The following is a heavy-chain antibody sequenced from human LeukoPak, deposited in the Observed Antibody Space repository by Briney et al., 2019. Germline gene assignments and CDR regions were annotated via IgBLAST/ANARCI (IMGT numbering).Heavy chain of an antibody. CDR1: GNYW. CDR2: INSDGSWT. Sequence: GGSLRLSCAASGNYWMHWVRQVPGKGLVWVSHINSDGSWTSYADSVKGRFTISKDNAKNTVYLQMNSLRAEDTAVYYCARGQLPTAVAGMSYYWGQGTLVTVSS. D-gene: IGHD6-19*01. V-gene: IGHV3-74*01. J-gene: IGHJ4*02. CDR3: ARGQLPTAVAGMSYY.